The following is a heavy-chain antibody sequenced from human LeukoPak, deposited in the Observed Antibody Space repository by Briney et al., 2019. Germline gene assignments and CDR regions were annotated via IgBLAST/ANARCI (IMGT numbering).Heavy chain of an antibody. D-gene: IGHD6-19*01. J-gene: IGHJ4*02. CDR3: ASALIAVDGTSFDS. V-gene: IGHV1-2*02. CDR1: GYTFTGYY. Sequence: ASVKVSCKTSGYTFTGYYMHWGRQAPGQGLEWMAWINHNSGGTNSAEKFQGRVTMTRDTSISTAYMELSSLRSDDTAVYYCASALIAVDGTSFDSWGQGTLVTVSS. CDR2: INHNSGGT.